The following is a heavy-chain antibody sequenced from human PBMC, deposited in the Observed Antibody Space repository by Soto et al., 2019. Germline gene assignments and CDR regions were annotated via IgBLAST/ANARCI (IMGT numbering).Heavy chain of an antibody. CDR3: AKGDRDCSGGSCSTNYFDY. V-gene: IGHV3-9*01. J-gene: IGHJ4*02. Sequence: EVQLVESGGGLVQPGRSLRLACAASGVTFDDYAMHWVRQAPGKGLEWVSGISWNSGSIGYADSVKGRFTISRDNAKNSLYLQMNSLRAEDTALYYFAKGDRDCSGGSCSTNYFDYWGQGTLVTVSS. CDR1: GVTFDDYA. CDR2: ISWNSGSI. D-gene: IGHD2-15*01.